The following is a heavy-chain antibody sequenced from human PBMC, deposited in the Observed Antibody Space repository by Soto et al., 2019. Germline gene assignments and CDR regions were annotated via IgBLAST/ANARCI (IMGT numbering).Heavy chain of an antibody. J-gene: IGHJ6*02. V-gene: IGHV3-33*01. Sequence: PGGSLRLSCEASGFTFSNFGMNWVRQAPGKGLEWVARVWYDGSSKYYVDSVKGRFTISRDNSKETVYLQMNSLRAEDTGVYYCAREIDSNYDGMDAWGQCTTVTVSS. CDR2: VWYDGSSK. CDR1: GFTFSNFG. CDR3: AREIDSNYDGMDA. D-gene: IGHD4-4*01.